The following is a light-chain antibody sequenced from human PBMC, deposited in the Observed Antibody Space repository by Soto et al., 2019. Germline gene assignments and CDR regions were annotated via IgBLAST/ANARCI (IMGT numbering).Light chain of an antibody. CDR3: QQYGTSPFT. J-gene: IGKJ3*01. Sequence: IVMTQSPDTLSVSPGERATLSCRASQSITEKVVWYQQKSGQAPRLLIYGAFTRAAGVPARFSGSGSGTDFTLAISRLEPEDFAVYYCQQYGTSPFTFGPGTKVD. CDR1: QSITEK. V-gene: IGKV3-15*01. CDR2: GAF.